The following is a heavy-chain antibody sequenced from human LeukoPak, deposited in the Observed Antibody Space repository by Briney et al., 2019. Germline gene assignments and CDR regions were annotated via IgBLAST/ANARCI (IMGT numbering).Heavy chain of an antibody. CDR3: ARGGGYNPYY. V-gene: IGHV4-61*02. CDR1: SGSISSGSYY. Sequence: RPSETLSLTCTVSSGSISSGSYYWNWIRQPAGKGLEWIGRIYTSGSTNYNPSLKSRVTISVDTSKNQFSLKLSSVTAADTAVYYCARGGGYNPYYWGQGTLVTVSS. J-gene: IGHJ4*02. CDR2: IYTSGST. D-gene: IGHD5-24*01.